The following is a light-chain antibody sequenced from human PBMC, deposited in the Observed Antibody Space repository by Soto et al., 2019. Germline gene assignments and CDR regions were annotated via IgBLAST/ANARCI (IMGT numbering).Light chain of an antibody. V-gene: IGKV1-39*01. CDR2: AAS. CDR1: QSISSY. CDR3: QQSYSTPTIT. Sequence: DLQMTQSPSSLSASVGDRVTITCRASQSISSYLNWYQQKPGKAPKLLIYAASSLKSGVPSRFSGSRSETDVTLTISSLQPEDFATYYCQQSYSTPTITFGQGTRLEIK. J-gene: IGKJ5*01.